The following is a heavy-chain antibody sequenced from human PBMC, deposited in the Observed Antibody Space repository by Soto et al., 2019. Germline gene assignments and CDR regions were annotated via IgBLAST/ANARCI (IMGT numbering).Heavy chain of an antibody. CDR3: ARSCSGGSCSYPDYYYYMDV. D-gene: IGHD2-15*01. J-gene: IGHJ6*03. CDR2: IYPGDSDT. Sequence: ESLKISCKGSGYSFTSYWIGWVRQMPGKGLEWMGIIYPGDSDTRYSPSFQGQVTISADKSISTAYLQWSSLKASDTAMYYCARSCSGGSCSYPDYYYYMDVWGKGTTVTVSS. V-gene: IGHV5-51*01. CDR1: GYSFTSYW.